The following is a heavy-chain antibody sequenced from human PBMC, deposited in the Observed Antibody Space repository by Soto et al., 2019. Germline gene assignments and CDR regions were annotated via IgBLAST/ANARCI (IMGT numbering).Heavy chain of an antibody. V-gene: IGHV3-7*03. CDR1: GFTFSDYW. Sequence: GGSLRLSCEASGFTFSDYWMSWVRQAPGKGPEWVANIKFDGSEKQYVDSVRGRFTISRDNSRSSLSLQMNSLRAGDTAVYYCVKDGGYCSSSTCYAPRNHYFDSWRQGTLVTVSS. CDR2: IKFDGSEK. CDR3: VKDGGYCSSSTCYAPRNHYFDS. D-gene: IGHD2-2*01. J-gene: IGHJ4*02.